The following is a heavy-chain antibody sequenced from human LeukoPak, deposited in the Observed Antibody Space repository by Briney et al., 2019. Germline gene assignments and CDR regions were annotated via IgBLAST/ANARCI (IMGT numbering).Heavy chain of an antibody. CDR1: GFTFSSYG. V-gene: IGHV3-30*18. J-gene: IGHJ1*01. D-gene: IGHD6-13*01. CDR3: AKDKAAAGGSAYFQH. Sequence: GGSLRLSCAASGFTFSSYGMHWVRQAPGKGLEWVAVISYDGSNKYYADSVKGRFTISRDNSKNTLYLQMNSLRAEDTAAYYCAKDKAAAGGSAYFQHWGQGTLVTVSS. CDR2: ISYDGSNK.